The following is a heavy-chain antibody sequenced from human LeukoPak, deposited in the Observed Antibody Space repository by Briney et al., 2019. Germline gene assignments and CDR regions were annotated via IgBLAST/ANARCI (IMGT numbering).Heavy chain of an antibody. J-gene: IGHJ4*02. CDR2: IRHDGNIE. D-gene: IGHD3-9*01. V-gene: IGHV3-30*02. CDR1: GFTFSSYG. CDR3: AKKAPGDWVPLDS. Sequence: GGSLRLSCAASGFTFSSYGMHWVRQAPGKGLEWVAYIRHDGNIEDYAESVKGRFIISRDNSKSTLYLQMNSLRIEDTAVVYCAKKAPGDWVPLDSWGQGTLVTVSS.